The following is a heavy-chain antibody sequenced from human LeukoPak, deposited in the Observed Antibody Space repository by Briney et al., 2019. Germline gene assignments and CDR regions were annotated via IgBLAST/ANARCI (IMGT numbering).Heavy chain of an antibody. J-gene: IGHJ4*02. CDR2: ISSSGTTI. CDR3: ARDNYDSSTPYYFDY. V-gene: IGHV3-48*03. D-gene: IGHD3-22*01. Sequence: GGSLRLSCAASGFTFSSYIMNWVRQAPGKGLEWVSYISSSGTTIYYADSVKGRFTISRDNAKNSLYLQMNSLRAEDTAVYYCARDNYDSSTPYYFDYWGQGTLVTVSS. CDR1: GFTFSSYI.